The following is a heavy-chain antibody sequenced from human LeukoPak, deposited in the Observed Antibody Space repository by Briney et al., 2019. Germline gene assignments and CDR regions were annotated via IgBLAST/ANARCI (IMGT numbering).Heavy chain of an antibody. Sequence: GGSLRLSCAASGFTVSSNYMSWVRQAPGKGLEWVSVIYSGGSTYYADSVKGRFTISRDNSKNTLYLQMNSLRAEDTAVYYCAGGRSWYNYYYYYMDVWGKGTTVTVSS. CDR3: AGGRSWYNYYYYYMDV. CDR2: IYSGGST. J-gene: IGHJ6*03. V-gene: IGHV3-53*01. CDR1: GFTVSSNY. D-gene: IGHD6-13*01.